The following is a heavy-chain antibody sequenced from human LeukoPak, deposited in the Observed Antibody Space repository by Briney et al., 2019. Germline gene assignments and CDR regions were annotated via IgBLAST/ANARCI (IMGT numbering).Heavy chain of an antibody. CDR2: ISSSGSTI. J-gene: IGHJ6*03. Sequence: GGSLRLSCAASGFTFSSYEMNWVRQAPGKGLEWVSYISSSGSTIYYADSVKGRFTISRDNSKNTLYLQMNSLRAEDTAVYYCARVSLGNYYMDVWGKGTTVTVSS. CDR1: GFTFSSYE. CDR3: ARVSLGNYYMDV. D-gene: IGHD7-27*01. V-gene: IGHV3-48*03.